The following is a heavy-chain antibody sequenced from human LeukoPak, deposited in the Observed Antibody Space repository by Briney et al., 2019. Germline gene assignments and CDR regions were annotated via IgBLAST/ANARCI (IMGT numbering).Heavy chain of an antibody. Sequence: GGSLRLSCAASGFTFTSYAMNWVRQAPGKGLEWVSGISYSGGGTNYAASVKGRFTISRDNSKNTLYLQMNSLRAEDTAVYYCAKEAFGVVPAPKFDYWGQGTLVTVSS. CDR3: AKEAFGVVPAPKFDY. D-gene: IGHD2-2*01. CDR1: GFTFTSYA. J-gene: IGHJ4*02. CDR2: ISYSGGGT. V-gene: IGHV3-23*01.